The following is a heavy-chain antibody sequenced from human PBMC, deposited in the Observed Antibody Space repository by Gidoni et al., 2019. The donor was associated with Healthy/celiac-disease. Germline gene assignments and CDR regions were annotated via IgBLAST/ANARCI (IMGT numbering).Heavy chain of an antibody. Sequence: QVTLKESGPALVKPTQTLTLTCTFSGFSLRTIGRRVSWIRQPPGKALEWLARIDWDDDKFYSTSLKTRLTISKDTSKNQVVLTMTNMDPLDTATYYCARSYGSGNYYSYYFDYWGQGTLVTVSS. V-gene: IGHV2-70*04. J-gene: IGHJ4*02. CDR3: ARSYGSGNYYSYYFDY. CDR1: GFSLRTIGRR. D-gene: IGHD3-10*01. CDR2: IDWDDDK.